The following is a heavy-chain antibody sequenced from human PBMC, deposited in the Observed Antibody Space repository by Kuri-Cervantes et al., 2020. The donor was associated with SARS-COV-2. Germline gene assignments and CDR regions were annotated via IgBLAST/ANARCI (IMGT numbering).Heavy chain of an antibody. Sequence: GESLKISCAASGFTFSSYAMSWVRQAPGKGLEWVSAISGSGGSTNYADSVKGRFTISRDNAKNSLYLQMNSLRAEDTAVYYCASPPYYGSGSYYPNDAFDIWGQGTMVTVSS. CDR3: ASPPYYGSGSYYPNDAFDI. J-gene: IGHJ3*02. V-gene: IGHV3-23*01. CDR1: GFTFSSYA. CDR2: ISGSGGST. D-gene: IGHD3-10*01.